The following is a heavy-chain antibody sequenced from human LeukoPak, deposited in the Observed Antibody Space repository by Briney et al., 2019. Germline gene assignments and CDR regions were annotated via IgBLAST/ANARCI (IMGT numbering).Heavy chain of an antibody. CDR2: IYYDGTS. J-gene: IGHJ1*01. CDR1: GFSLSKGFY. D-gene: IGHD1-26*01. CDR3: ARDVSWDESFQR. V-gene: IGHV4-38-2*02. Sequence: PSETLSLTCTVAGFSLSKGFYWGWVRQPPGKGVEFIATIYYDGTSHYNPSLESRATISVDTSRNQFSLKLTSVTAADTAVYYCARDVSWDESFQRWGQGTLVTVSS.